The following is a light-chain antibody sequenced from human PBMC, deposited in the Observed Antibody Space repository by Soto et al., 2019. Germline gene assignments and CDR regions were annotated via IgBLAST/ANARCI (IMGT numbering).Light chain of an antibody. V-gene: IGKV1-5*01. CDR2: DAS. CDR3: QEYKTYA. Sequence: DIQLTQSPSTLSAYVGDRVNITCRASQSISDWLAWYQQKAGKAPELLISDASTLATGVPSRFSGSGSGKEFTLTISSLQTDDSATYFCQEYKTYAFGPGTKVDIK. CDR1: QSISDW. J-gene: IGKJ2*01.